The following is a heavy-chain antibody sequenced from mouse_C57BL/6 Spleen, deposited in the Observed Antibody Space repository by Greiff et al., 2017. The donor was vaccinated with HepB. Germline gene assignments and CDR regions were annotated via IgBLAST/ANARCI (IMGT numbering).Heavy chain of an antibody. V-gene: IGHV14-4*01. CDR1: GFNIKDDY. CDR3: TDYGSSGKDY. D-gene: IGHD1-1*01. J-gene: IGHJ2*01. Sequence: EVQLQQSGAELVRPGASVKLSCTASGFNIKDDYMHWVKQRPEQGLEWIGWIDPENGDTEYASKFQGKATITADTSSNTAYLQLSSLTSEDTAVYYCTDYGSSGKDYWGQGTTLTVSS. CDR2: IDPENGDT.